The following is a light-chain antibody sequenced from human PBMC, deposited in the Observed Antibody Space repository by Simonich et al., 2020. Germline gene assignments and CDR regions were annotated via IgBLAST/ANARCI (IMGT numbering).Light chain of an antibody. Sequence: QSALTQPASVSGSPGQSITISCTGTSSDVGGYNYVSWYQQHPDKAPKLMIYDVRKRPSGVSNRFSGSKSGNTASLTISGLQAEDEADYYCSSYTSSSTRVFGGGTKLTVL. J-gene: IGLJ3*02. CDR1: SSDVGGYNY. CDR2: DVR. V-gene: IGLV2-14*03. CDR3: SSYTSSSTRV.